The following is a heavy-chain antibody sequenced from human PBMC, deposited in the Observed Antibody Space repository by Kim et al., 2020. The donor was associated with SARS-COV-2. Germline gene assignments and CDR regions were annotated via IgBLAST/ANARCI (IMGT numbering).Heavy chain of an antibody. CDR2: INHSGST. CDR1: GGSFSGYY. D-gene: IGHD3-10*01. CDR3: ARGPRVTMVRGVIFYHYY. Sequence: SETLSLTCAVYGGSFSGYYWSWIRQPPGKGLEWIGEINHSGSTNYNPSLKSRVTISVDTSKNQFSLKLSSVTAADTAVYYCARGPRVTMVRGVIFYHYY. J-gene: IGHJ6*03. V-gene: IGHV4-34*01.